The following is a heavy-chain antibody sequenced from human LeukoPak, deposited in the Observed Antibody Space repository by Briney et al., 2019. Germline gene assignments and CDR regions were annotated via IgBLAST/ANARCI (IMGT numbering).Heavy chain of an antibody. Sequence: GEPLKISCKGSGYSFTSYWIGWVRQMPGKGLEWMGIIYPGDSDTRYSPSFQGQVTISADKSISTAYLQWSSLKASDTAMYYCARVHDIPWVGTTTVEFFDYWGQGTLVTVSS. CDR2: IYPGDSDT. J-gene: IGHJ4*02. CDR1: GYSFTSYW. D-gene: IGHD4-17*01. V-gene: IGHV5-51*01. CDR3: ARVHDIPWVGTTTVEFFDY.